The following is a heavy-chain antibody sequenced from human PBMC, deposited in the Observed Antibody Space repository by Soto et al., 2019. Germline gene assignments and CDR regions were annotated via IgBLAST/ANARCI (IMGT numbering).Heavy chain of an antibody. CDR1: GYTFTSYA. CDR3: ARDISPPDY. J-gene: IGHJ4*02. V-gene: IGHV1-18*01. CDR2: ISAYNGNT. D-gene: IGHD3-9*01. Sequence: QVQLVQSGAEVKKPGASVKVSCKASGYTFTSYAISWVRQAPGQGLEWMGWISAYNGNTKNAQKPTGRVTTTTDTSTSTAYMELRSLRPDDTDVYYGARDISPPDYWGQGTRVTVSP.